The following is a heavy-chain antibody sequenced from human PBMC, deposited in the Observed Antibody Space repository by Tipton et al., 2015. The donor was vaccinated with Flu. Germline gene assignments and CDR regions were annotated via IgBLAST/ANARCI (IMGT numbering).Heavy chain of an antibody. CDR2: VSRSGST. D-gene: IGHD4-11*01. CDR1: GDSISSDYH. J-gene: IGHJ5*02. Sequence: TLSLTCAVSGDSISSDYHWGWIRQFPGKRLEWIGTVSRSGSTIYSPSLKSRVTISIDRSKNQFSLNLKSVTAADMAVYYCARRDYTNYVSDPKSWFDPWGQGTLVAVSS. V-gene: IGHV4-38-2*01. CDR3: ARRDYTNYVSDPKSWFDP.